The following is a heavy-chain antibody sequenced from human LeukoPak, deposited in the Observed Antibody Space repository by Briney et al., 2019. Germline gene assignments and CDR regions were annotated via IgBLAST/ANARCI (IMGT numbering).Heavy chain of an antibody. CDR3: ASSRRFGELSSPYDY. CDR2: IIPIFGTA. V-gene: IGHV1-69*01. J-gene: IGHJ4*02. D-gene: IGHD3-10*01. CDR1: GGTFSSYA. Sequence: SVKVSCKASGGTFSSYAISWVRQAPGQGLERMGGIIPIFGTANYAQKFQGRVTITADESTSTAYMELSSLRSEDTAVYYCASSRRFGELSSPYDYWGQGTLVTVSS.